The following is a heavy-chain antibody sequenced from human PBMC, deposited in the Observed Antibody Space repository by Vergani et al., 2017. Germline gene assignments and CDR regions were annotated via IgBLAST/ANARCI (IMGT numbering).Heavy chain of an antibody. J-gene: IGHJ6*02. D-gene: IGHD1-14*01. V-gene: IGHV3-33*01. Sequence: QVQLVESGGGVVQPGRSLRLSCAASGFTFSSYGMHWVRQAPGKGLEWVAVIWYDGSNKYYADSVKGRFTISRDNSQNTLYLQMNSLRAEDTAVYYCAGVPTRDEPSELYYYDGMDVWGQGTTVTVSS. CDR1: GFTFSSYG. CDR2: IWYDGSNK. CDR3: AGVPTRDEPSELYYYDGMDV.